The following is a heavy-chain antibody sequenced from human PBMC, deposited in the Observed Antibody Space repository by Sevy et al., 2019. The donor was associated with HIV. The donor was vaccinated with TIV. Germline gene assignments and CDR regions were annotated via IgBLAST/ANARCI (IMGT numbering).Heavy chain of an antibody. J-gene: IGHJ4*02. CDR2: INPNSGGT. V-gene: IGHV1-2*02. CDR3: ARDVGSVVVPAAVYFDY. CDR1: GYTFTGYY. D-gene: IGHD2-2*01. Sequence: ASVKVSCKASGYTFTGYYMHWVRQAPGQGLEWMGWINPNSGGTNYAQKFQGRVTMTRDTSNSTAYMELSRLRSDDTAVYYCARDVGSVVVPAAVYFDYWGQGTLVTVSS.